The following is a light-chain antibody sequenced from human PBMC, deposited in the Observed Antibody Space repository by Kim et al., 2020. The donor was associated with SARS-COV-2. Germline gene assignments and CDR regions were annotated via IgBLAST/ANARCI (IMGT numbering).Light chain of an antibody. CDR2: AAS. Sequence: SSVGDIVTIACLASRGIHNYLAWYQQKPGKVPKLLIYAASTLHSGVPSRFSGSGSGTDFTFIISSLQPEDVATYYCQKYNTAPWTFGQGTKVDIK. CDR1: RGIHNY. CDR3: QKYNTAPWT. J-gene: IGKJ1*01. V-gene: IGKV1-27*01.